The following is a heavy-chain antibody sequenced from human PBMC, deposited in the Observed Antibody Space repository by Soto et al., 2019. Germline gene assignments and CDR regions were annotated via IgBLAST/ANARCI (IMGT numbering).Heavy chain of an antibody. Sequence: SETLSLTCTVSGGSISSYYWSWIRQPPGKGLEWIGYIYYSGSTNYNPSLKSRVTIPVDTSKNQFSLKLSSVTAADTAVYYCASIVAARPGDWFDPWGQGTLVTVSS. D-gene: IGHD6-6*01. V-gene: IGHV4-59*01. CDR2: IYYSGST. J-gene: IGHJ5*02. CDR1: GGSISSYY. CDR3: ASIVAARPGDWFDP.